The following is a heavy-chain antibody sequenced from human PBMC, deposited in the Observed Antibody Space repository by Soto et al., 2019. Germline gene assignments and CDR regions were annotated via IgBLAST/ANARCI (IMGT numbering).Heavy chain of an antibody. CDR2: IYDTGISGYTPST. V-gene: IGHV4-59*01. Sequence: SETLSLTCTVAAGSITSTYWSWIRRPPGKGLEWISYIYDTGISGYTPSTSYNPTLKTRVTMSVDTSKIQFSLKLTSVTAADTAVYYCARGEDAFFYYGLDVWGQGITVTVSS. J-gene: IGHJ6*02. CDR1: AGSITSTY. CDR3: ARGEDAFFYYGLDV.